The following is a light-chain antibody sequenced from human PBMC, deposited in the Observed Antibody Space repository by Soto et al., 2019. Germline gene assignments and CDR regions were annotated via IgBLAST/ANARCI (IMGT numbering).Light chain of an antibody. CDR2: DVS. Sequence: QSALTQPASVSGSPGQSITISCTRTSSDVGGYNYVSWYQSHPGEAPKLIIYDVSNRPSGVSDRFSGSKSGNTASLTISGLQAEDEADYYCSSYKSSISYVFGTGTKVTVL. V-gene: IGLV2-14*03. J-gene: IGLJ1*01. CDR1: SSDVGGYNY. CDR3: SSYKSSISYV.